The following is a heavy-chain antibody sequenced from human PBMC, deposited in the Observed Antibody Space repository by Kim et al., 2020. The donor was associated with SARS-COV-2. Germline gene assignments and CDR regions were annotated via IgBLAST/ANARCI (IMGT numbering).Heavy chain of an antibody. Sequence: GGSLRLSCAASGFTFSNAWMSWVRQAPGKGLEWVGRIKSKTDGGTTDYAAPVKGRFTISRDDSKNTLYLQMNSLKTEDTAVYYCTTVGRWLRPVEDSSGYEDYWGQGTLVTVSS. CDR3: TTVGRWLRPVEDSSGYEDY. D-gene: IGHD3-22*01. J-gene: IGHJ4*02. CDR1: GFTFSNAW. CDR2: IKSKTDGGTT. V-gene: IGHV3-15*01.